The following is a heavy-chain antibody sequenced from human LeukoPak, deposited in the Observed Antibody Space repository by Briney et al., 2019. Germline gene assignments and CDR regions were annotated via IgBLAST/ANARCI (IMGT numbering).Heavy chain of an antibody. V-gene: IGHV3-13*01. CDR3: ARGTGHLFDY. CDR1: VFTFCTYD. CDR2: IGTAGDT. J-gene: IGHJ4*02. Sequence: GGSLRLSCVASVFTFCTYDMHWVRKPPGKGLEWVSAIGTAGDTYYPGSVRGRFITSRENAKKSLYLQMNSLRAGDTAVYYCARGTGHLFDYWGQGTLVTVSS.